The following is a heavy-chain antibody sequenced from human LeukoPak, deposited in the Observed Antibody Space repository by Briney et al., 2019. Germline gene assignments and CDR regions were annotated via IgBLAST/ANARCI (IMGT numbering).Heavy chain of an antibody. CDR3: ARGGVPGLVGTKVRRPWFDP. J-gene: IGHJ5*02. V-gene: IGHV4-4*07. CDR1: GGSISSNY. Sequence: PSETLSLTCTVSGGSISSNYWSWIRQPAGKGLEWIGRIYTSGRTNYNPSLKSRVTMSVDTSKNQFSLKLSSVTAADTAVYYCARGGVPGLVGTKVRRPWFDPWGQGTLVTVSS. CDR2: IYTSGRT. D-gene: IGHD1-7*01.